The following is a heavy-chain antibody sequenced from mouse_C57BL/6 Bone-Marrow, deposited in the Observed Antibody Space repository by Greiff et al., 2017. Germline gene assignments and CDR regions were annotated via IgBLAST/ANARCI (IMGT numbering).Heavy chain of an antibody. D-gene: IGHD1-1*01. V-gene: IGHV1-52*01. CDR1: GYTFTSYW. CDR3: AREGFTTVVAPFAY. Sequence: QVQLKQPGAELVRPGSSVKLSCTASGYTFTSYWMPWVQQRPIQGLEWIGNIDPSDSETHYHQKFKDKATLTVDKSYSTAYLQLSSLTSEDSAVYYCAREGFTTVVAPFAYWGQGTLVTVSA. CDR2: IDPSDSET. J-gene: IGHJ3*01.